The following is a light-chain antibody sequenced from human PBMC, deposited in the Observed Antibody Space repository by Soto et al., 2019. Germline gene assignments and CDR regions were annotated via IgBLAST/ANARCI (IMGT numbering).Light chain of an antibody. CDR1: SSDVGYYNY. J-gene: IGLJ3*02. V-gene: IGLV2-14*01. Sequence: QSALTQPASVSGSPGQSITISCTGTSSDVGYYNYVSWYQHHPGKVPKPMIYEVSNRPSGVSNRFSGSKSGNTASLTISGLQAEDEADYYCSSYTTSSTQVFGGGTKVTVL. CDR3: SSYTTSSTQV. CDR2: EVS.